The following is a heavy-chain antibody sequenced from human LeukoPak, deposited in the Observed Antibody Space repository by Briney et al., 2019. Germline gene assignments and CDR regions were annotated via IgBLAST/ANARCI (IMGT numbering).Heavy chain of an antibody. V-gene: IGHV1-2*02. CDR3: ASDYYADF. CDR1: GYTFTDHY. CDR2: INPSSGDT. D-gene: IGHD3-10*01. J-gene: IGHJ4*02. Sequence: VASVKVSCKASGYTFTDHYMHWVRQAPGQGLEWMGWINPSSGDTNYAQKFQGRVTMTSDTSRTTAYMDLSRLRSDDTAVYYCASDYYADFWGQGTQVTVSS.